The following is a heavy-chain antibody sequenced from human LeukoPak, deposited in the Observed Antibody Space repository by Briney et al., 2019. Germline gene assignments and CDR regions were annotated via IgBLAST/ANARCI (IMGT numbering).Heavy chain of an antibody. CDR1: GGSISSYY. V-gene: IGHV4-59*01. D-gene: IGHD3-10*01. Sequence: SETLSLTCTASGGSISSYYLSWIRQPPGKGLEWIWDIYYSGGSNYYPYLERRGSITVDTYKKQFLLKLITVPGADTAVYYCPRDRYYYGSGRPPYYYGMDVWGQGTTVTVSS. CDR3: PRDRYYYGSGRPPYYYGMDV. CDR2: IYYSGGS. J-gene: IGHJ6*02.